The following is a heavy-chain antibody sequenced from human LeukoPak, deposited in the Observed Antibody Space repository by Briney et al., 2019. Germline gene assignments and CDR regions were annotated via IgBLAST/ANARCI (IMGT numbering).Heavy chain of an antibody. V-gene: IGHV4-61*02. CDR1: GGSISSGSYY. CDR2: IYTSGST. CDR3: ARGPYSSSWYHNGGWYFDY. Sequence: PSETLSLTCTVSGGSISSGSYYWSWIRQPAGKGLEWIGRIYTSGSTNYNPSLKSRVTISVDTSKNQFSLRLSSVTAADTAVYYCARGPYSSSWYHNGGWYFDYWCQGTLVIVSS. D-gene: IGHD6-13*01. J-gene: IGHJ4*02.